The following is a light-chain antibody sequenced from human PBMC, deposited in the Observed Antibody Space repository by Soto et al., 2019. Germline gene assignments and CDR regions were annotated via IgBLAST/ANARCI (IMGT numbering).Light chain of an antibody. CDR2: WAS. Sequence: DIVMTQSPDSPAVSLGERATINCKSSQSVLYSSNNKNYLAWYQQKPGQPPKLLIYWASTRESGVPDRFSGSGSGTDFTLTISSLQAEDVAVYYCQQCYNTPYTFGQGTKVDIK. J-gene: IGKJ2*01. V-gene: IGKV4-1*01. CDR1: QSVLYSSNNKNY. CDR3: QQCYNTPYT.